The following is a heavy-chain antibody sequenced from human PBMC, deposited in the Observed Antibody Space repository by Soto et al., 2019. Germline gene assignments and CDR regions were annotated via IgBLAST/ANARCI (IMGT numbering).Heavy chain of an antibody. CDR1: GGSISSYY. CDR3: ARLATYYDFWSGQRNWFDP. Sequence: SETLSLTCTVSGGSISSYYWSWIRQPPGKGLEWIGYIYYSGSTNYNPSLKSRVTISVDTSKNQFSLKLSSVTAADTAVYYCARLATYYDFWSGQRNWFDPWGQGTLVTVSS. D-gene: IGHD3-3*01. V-gene: IGHV4-59*12. J-gene: IGHJ5*02. CDR2: IYYSGST.